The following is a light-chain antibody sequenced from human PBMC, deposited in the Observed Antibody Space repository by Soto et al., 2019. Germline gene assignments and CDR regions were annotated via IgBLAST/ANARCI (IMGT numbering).Light chain of an antibody. V-gene: IGKV3-15*01. J-gene: IGKJ2*01. CDR1: QSVSSN. CDR3: QQDNDWPRA. CDR2: GAS. Sequence: EIVMTQSTATLSVSPGEGATLSCRASQSVSSNLAWYQQKPGQAPRLLIYGASTRAAGIPARFSGSGSGTEFTLTISGLQAEDFAVYYCQQDNDWPRAFGQGTKLEIK.